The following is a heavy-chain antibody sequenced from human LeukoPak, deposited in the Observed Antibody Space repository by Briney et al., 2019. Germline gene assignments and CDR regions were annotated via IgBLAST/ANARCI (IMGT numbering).Heavy chain of an antibody. Sequence: SQTLSLTCTVSGGSISSGGYYWSWIRQHPGKGLEWIGYIYYSGSTYYNPSLKSRVTMSVDTSKNQFSLKLSSVTAADTAVYYCACSGSYFSHVDYWGQGTLVTVSS. V-gene: IGHV4-31*03. D-gene: IGHD1-26*01. CDR3: ACSGSYFSHVDY. CDR1: GGSISSGGYY. CDR2: IYYSGST. J-gene: IGHJ4*02.